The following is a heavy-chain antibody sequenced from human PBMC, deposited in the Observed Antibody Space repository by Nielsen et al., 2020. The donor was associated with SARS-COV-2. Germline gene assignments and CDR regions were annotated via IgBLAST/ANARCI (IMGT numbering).Heavy chain of an antibody. V-gene: IGHV3-33*01. Sequence: RGSLRLSCAASGYLFSGYGMHWVRQAPGKGLEWVALIWYDGSNKYYADSVKGRFTISKDNSKNTVYLQMNSLRVEDTAVYYCARDRNYDRTQDYWGQGTLVTVSS. CDR1: GYLFSGYG. J-gene: IGHJ4*02. CDR2: IWYDGSNK. CDR3: ARDRNYDRTQDY. D-gene: IGHD3-22*01.